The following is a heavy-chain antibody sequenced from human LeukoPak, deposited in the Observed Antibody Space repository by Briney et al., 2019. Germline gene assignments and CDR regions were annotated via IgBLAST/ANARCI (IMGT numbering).Heavy chain of an antibody. CDR2: IYHNGNT. CDR1: GYSISSAYS. D-gene: IGHD3-22*01. CDR3: ASYKTYYDSSGNPFDY. J-gene: IGHJ4*02. V-gene: IGHV4-38-2*02. Sequence: SETLPLTCTVFGYSISSAYSWGWIRQPPGKGLEWIGSIYHNGNTYYNSSLKSRVTISVDTFENQFSLKLSSVTAADTAVYYCASYKTYYDSSGNPFDYWGQGTLVTVST.